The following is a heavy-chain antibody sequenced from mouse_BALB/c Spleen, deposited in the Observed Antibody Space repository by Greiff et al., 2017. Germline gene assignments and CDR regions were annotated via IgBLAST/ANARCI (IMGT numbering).Heavy chain of an antibody. J-gene: IGHJ2*01. CDR2: IDPSDSYT. Sequence: QVQLQQPGAELVKPGASVKLSCKASGYTFTSYWMHWVKQRPGQGLEWIGEIDPSDSYTNYNQKFKGKATLTVDKSSSTAHMELLSLTSEDSAVYYCGTTVVAYYFDYWGQGTTLTVAS. CDR1: GYTFTSYW. D-gene: IGHD1-1*01. CDR3: GTTVVAYYFDY. V-gene: IGHV1-69*02.